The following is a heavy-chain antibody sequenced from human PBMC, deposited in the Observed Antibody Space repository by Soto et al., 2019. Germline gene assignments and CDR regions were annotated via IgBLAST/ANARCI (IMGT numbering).Heavy chain of an antibody. J-gene: IGHJ5*02. CDR1: GGSISSYY. V-gene: IGHV4-59*01. D-gene: IGHD6-13*01. Sequence: SETLSLTCTMSGGSISSYYWSWIRQTPGKGLEWIGYIYYSGSTNYNPSLKSRVTISVDTSKNQISLKLSSVTAADTAVYYCARDQGVAAAGITWFDPWGQGSLVTVSS. CDR2: IYYSGST. CDR3: ARDQGVAAAGITWFDP.